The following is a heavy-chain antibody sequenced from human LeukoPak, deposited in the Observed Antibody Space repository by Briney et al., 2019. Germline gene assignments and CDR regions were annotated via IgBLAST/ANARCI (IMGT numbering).Heavy chain of an antibody. J-gene: IGHJ4*02. V-gene: IGHV4-30-4*08. Sequence: SSETLSLTCTDSGGSISSGDYYWSWIRQPPGKGLEWIGYIYYSGSTYYNPSLKSRVTISVDTSKNQFSLKLSSVTAADTAMYYCAISSNPDSRHFDYWGQGTLVTVSS. D-gene: IGHD4-11*01. CDR2: IYYSGST. CDR1: GGSISSGDYY. CDR3: AISSNPDSRHFDY.